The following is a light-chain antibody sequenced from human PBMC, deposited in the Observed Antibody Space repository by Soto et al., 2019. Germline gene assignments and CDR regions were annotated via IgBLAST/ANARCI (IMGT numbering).Light chain of an antibody. CDR2: GAF. V-gene: IGKV3-15*01. Sequence: EIVMTQSPATLSVSPGETATLSCRASHSVSYNLARYQQKPGQSPRLLIHGAFSRATGIPARFSGSGSRTEFTLTISSLQSEDFAVYYCQQYKNWPPLTFGGGTKVEIK. J-gene: IGKJ4*01. CDR3: QQYKNWPPLT. CDR1: HSVSYN.